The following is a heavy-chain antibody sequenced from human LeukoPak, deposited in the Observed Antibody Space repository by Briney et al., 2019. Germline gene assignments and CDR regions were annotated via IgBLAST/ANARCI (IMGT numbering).Heavy chain of an antibody. D-gene: IGHD3-16*01. J-gene: IGHJ6*03. V-gene: IGHV1-18*01. CDR1: GYTFTSYG. CDR3: ARDGLYDYVWGSYYYYYMDV. Sequence: GASVKVSCKASGYTFTSYGISWVRQAPGQGLEWMGWISAYNGDTNYAQKLQGRVTMTTDTSTSTAYMELRSLRSDDTAVYYCARDGLYDYVWGSYYYYYMDVWGKGTTVTVSS. CDR2: ISAYNGDT.